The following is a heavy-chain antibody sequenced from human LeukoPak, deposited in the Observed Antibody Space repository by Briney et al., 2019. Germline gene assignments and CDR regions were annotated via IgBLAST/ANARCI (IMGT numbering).Heavy chain of an antibody. CDR2: ISGGST. CDR1: GFTFSSYA. Sequence: GGSLRLSCAASGFTFSSYAMSWVRQAPGKGLEWVSAISGGSTYYADSVKGRFTISRDNSKNTLYLQMNSLRAEDTAVYYCAKDSSLFEGNLFYFDYWGQGTLVTVSS. J-gene: IGHJ4*02. V-gene: IGHV3-23*01. CDR3: AKDSSLFEGNLFYFDY. D-gene: IGHD6-6*01.